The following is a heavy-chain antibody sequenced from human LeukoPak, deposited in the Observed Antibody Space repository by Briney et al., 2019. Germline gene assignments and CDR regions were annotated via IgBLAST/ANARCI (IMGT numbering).Heavy chain of an antibody. D-gene: IGHD7-27*01. Sequence: PGGSLRLSCAASEFTFSSYAMHWVRQAPGKGLEWVAVISYDGSNKYYADSVKGRFTISRDNSKNTLYLQMNSLRAEDTAVYYCAKDLAWGLDYWGHGTLVTVSS. J-gene: IGHJ4*01. V-gene: IGHV3-30*04. CDR3: AKDLAWGLDY. CDR2: ISYDGSNK. CDR1: EFTFSSYA.